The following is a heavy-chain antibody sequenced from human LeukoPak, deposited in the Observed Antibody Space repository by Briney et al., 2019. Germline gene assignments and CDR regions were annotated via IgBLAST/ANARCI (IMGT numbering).Heavy chain of an antibody. CDR1: GFTFSSYA. CDR3: AKGFGDYYYYYMDV. J-gene: IGHJ6*03. CDR2: ISGTSVST. Sequence: GGSLRLSCAASGFTFSSYAMSWVRQAPGKGLEWLSAISGTSVSTYYPNSVKGRFTISRDNSENTLFLQMNSLRAEDTAVYYCAKGFGDYYYYYMDVWGEGTTVTVSS. V-gene: IGHV3-23*01. D-gene: IGHD3-16*01.